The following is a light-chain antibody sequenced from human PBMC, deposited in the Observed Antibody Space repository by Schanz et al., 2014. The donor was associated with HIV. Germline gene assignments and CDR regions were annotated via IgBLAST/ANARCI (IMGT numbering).Light chain of an antibody. CDR1: SSDIGNYNL. CDR2: EVR. Sequence: QSALTQPASVSGSPGQSITISCTGTSSDIGNYNLVSWFQHHPGEAPKIMIFEVRKRPSGVSGRFSGSKSGNTASLTVSGLQAEDEADYYCSSYAGSGNLGVFGGGTKLTVL. J-gene: IGLJ2*01. V-gene: IGLV2-23*02. CDR3: SSYAGSGNLGV.